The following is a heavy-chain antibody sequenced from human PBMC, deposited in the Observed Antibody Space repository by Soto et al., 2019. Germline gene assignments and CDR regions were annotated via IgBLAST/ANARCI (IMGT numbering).Heavy chain of an antibody. Sequence: QLHLVQSGAVVKKPGASVTVSCSASGYPVTAYYMHWVRQAPGRRLEWMGGINPATGAAKYTQTFQGRVTMTRDTSTSTVFMELSGLTSEDTAVFYCARGGGVGVAGSAAFDMWGQGTLVTVSS. J-gene: IGHJ3*02. D-gene: IGHD3-3*01. CDR2: INPATGAA. V-gene: IGHV1-2*02. CDR3: ARGGGVGVAGSAAFDM. CDR1: GYPVTAYY.